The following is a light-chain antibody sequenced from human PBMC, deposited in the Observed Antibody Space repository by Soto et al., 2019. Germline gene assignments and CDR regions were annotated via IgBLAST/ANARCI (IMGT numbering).Light chain of an antibody. CDR1: SSDVGGYNY. J-gene: IGLJ2*01. CDR3: SSYTTSGSLV. V-gene: IGLV2-14*01. CDR2: DVS. Sequence: QSALTQPASVSGSPGQSITISCTGTSSDVGGYNYVSWYQQHPGKAPKLMIYDVSNRPSGVSNRFSGSKSGNTASLTISGVQDEDEEAYYCSSYTTSGSLVFGGGTQLTVL.